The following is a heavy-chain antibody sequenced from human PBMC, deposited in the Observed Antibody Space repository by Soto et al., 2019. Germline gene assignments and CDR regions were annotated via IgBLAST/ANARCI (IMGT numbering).Heavy chain of an antibody. CDR1: GFTVSSKY. Sequence: EVQLVETGGGLIQPGGSLRLSCAASGFTVSSKYMTCVRQAPGKGLEWVSVIYSGGSTYYADSVKGRFTISRDNSKNTLYLQMNSLRAEDTAVYYCARTPWGSGSIWGQGTLVTVSS. CDR3: ARTPWGSGSI. D-gene: IGHD3-10*01. V-gene: IGHV3-53*02. J-gene: IGHJ4*02. CDR2: IYSGGST.